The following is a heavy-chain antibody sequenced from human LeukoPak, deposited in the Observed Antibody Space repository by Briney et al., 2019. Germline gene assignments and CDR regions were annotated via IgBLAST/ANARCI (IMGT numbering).Heavy chain of an antibody. CDR2: INQDGSEK. J-gene: IGHJ2*01. Sequence: HPGGSLRLSCAASGVTFSSYWMSWVRQAPGKGLEWVANINQDGSEKYYVDSVKGRFTISRDNGRSSLFLQMNSLRVEDTAVYYCARDRHGDTGDWSFDLWGRGTLVTVSS. D-gene: IGHD4-17*01. V-gene: IGHV3-7*01. CDR1: GVTFSSYW. CDR3: ARDRHGDTGDWSFDL.